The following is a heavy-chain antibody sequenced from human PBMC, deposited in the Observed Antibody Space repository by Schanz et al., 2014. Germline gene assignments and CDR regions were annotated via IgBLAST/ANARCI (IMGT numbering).Heavy chain of an antibody. D-gene: IGHD6-19*01. Sequence: QVQLVESGGGVVQPGRSLRLSCAGSGFSFSGFGMHWVRQAPGKGLEWVAVISYDGRNKYFADSVKGRFTISRDNSKNTLFLQMNSLRAEDTAVYYCARDRVQYSSGWYSDSWGQGTLVTVSS. CDR2: ISYDGRNK. V-gene: IGHV3-30*03. J-gene: IGHJ4*02. CDR3: ARDRVQYSSGWYSDS. CDR1: GFSFSGFG.